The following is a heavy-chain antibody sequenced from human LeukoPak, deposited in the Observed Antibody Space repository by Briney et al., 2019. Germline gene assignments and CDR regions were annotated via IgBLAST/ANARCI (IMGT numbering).Heavy chain of an antibody. V-gene: IGHV3-48*03. Sequence: GGSLRLSCAASGFTFSNYEMTWVRQAPGKGLEWLSYISSSGSTIYYADSVKGRFTVSRDNAKNSLYLQMNSLGAEDMALYYCARDGAGIMVRGVILDYWGQGALVTVSS. CDR3: ARDGAGIMVRGVILDY. CDR1: GFTFSNYE. J-gene: IGHJ4*02. CDR2: ISSSGSTI. D-gene: IGHD3-10*01.